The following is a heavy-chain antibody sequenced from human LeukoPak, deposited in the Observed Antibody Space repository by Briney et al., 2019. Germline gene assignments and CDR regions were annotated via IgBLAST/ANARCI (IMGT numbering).Heavy chain of an antibody. CDR3: ARLGPQYYYDSSGLPDDY. J-gene: IGHJ4*02. CDR2: IYYSGST. CDR1: GGSISSYY. Sequence: PSETLSLTFTVSGGSISSYYWSWIRQPPGKGLEWIGYIYYSGSTNYNPSLKSRVTISVDTSKNQFSLKLSSVTAADTAVYYCARLGPQYYYDSSGLPDDYWGQGTLVTVSS. D-gene: IGHD3-22*01. V-gene: IGHV4-59*01.